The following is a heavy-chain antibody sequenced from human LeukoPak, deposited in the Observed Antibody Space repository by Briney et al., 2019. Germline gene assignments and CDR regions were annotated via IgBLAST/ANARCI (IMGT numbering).Heavy chain of an antibody. CDR1: GFTFTGYY. D-gene: IGHD3-10*01. CDR2: VNPNSGGT. V-gene: IGHV1-2*06. Sequence: ASVKVSCKASGFTFTGYYIHWVRQAPGHGLEWMGRVNPNSGGTNYAQKFQGRVTMTRDTSISTAYMELSRLRSDDTAVYYCARVWGPSGGYWGQGTMVTVSS. J-gene: IGHJ3*01. CDR3: ARVWGPSGGY.